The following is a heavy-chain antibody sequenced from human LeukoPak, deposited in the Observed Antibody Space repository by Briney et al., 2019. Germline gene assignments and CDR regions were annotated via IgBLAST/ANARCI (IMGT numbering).Heavy chain of an antibody. Sequence: SETPSLTCAVSGFSISSGYYWGLVRQPPGEGVGGIGSIYHSGSTYYNPSLKSRVTISVDTSKNQFSLKLSSVTAADTAVYYCARGGAATGNFDYWGQGTLVTVSS. CDR2: IYHSGST. CDR1: GFSISSGYY. V-gene: IGHV4-38-2*01. J-gene: IGHJ4*02. CDR3: ARGGAATGNFDY. D-gene: IGHD2-15*01.